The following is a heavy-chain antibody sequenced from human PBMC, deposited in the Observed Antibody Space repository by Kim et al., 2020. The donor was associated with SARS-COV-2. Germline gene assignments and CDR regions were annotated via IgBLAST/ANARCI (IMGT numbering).Heavy chain of an antibody. V-gene: IGHV4-39*01. CDR3: ARRYYDILTGYYLRDAFDN. CDR2: IYYSGST. CDR1: GGSIGSSSYY. D-gene: IGHD3-9*01. Sequence: GGSIGSSSYYWGWIRQPPGKGLEWIGSIYYSGSTYYNPSLKSRVTISVDTSKNQFSLKLSSVTAADTAVYYCARRYYDILTGYYLRDAFDNW. J-gene: IGHJ3*02.